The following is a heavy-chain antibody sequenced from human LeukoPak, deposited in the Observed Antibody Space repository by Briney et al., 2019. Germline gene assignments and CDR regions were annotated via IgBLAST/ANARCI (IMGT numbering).Heavy chain of an antibody. CDR2: IRSEANSYAT. D-gene: IGHD1-26*01. J-gene: IGHJ4*02. CDR1: GFTFSGSA. Sequence: PGGSLRLSCAASGFTFSGSAMHWVRQASGKGLEWGGRIRSEANSYATAYAASVNGRFTISRDDSKNTAYLQMNSLKTEDTAVYYCTRHKVGATTRFDYWGQGTLVTVSS. CDR3: TRHKVGATTRFDY. V-gene: IGHV3-73*01.